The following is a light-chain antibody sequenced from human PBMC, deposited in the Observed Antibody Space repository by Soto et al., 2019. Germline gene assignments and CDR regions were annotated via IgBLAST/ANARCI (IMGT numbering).Light chain of an antibody. CDR2: NNY. CDR3: AAWDDSLNPSYV. CDR1: SSNVGTNS. V-gene: IGLV1-44*01. Sequence: QSVLTQPPSASETPGQRVTISCSGSSSNVGTNSVNWYQQVPGTTPRLLIYNNYQRPSGVPDRFSGSKSGTSASLAISGLQSEDEADYYCAAWDDSLNPSYVFGTGTKLTVL. J-gene: IGLJ1*01.